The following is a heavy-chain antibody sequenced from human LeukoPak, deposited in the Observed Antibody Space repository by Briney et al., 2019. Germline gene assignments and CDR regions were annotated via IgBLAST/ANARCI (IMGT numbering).Heavy chain of an antibody. CDR1: GGSFSCCY. V-gene: IGHV4-34*01. CDR3: ARVIDGTSSRYYFDY. D-gene: IGHD5-24*01. J-gene: IGHJ4*02. CDR2: INHSGST. Sequence: SETLSLTCAVYGGSFSCCYWSWIRQPPGKGLEWIGEINHSGSTIYNPSLKSRVTISVDTSKNQFSLKLSSVTAADTAVYYCARVIDGTSSRYYFDYWAREPWSPSPQ.